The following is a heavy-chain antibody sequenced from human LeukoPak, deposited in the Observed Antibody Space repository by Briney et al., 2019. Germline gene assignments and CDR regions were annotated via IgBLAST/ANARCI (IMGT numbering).Heavy chain of an antibody. CDR3: ARVMVVVLDY. CDR2: ISGSGGST. V-gene: IGHV3-23*01. J-gene: IGHJ4*02. Sequence: GSLRLSCAASGFTFSSYAMSWVRQAPGKGLEWVSAISGSGGSTYYADSVKGRFTISRDNAKNSLYLQMNSLRAEDTAVYYCARVMVVVLDYWGQGTLVTVSS. CDR1: GFTFSSYA. D-gene: IGHD2-21*01.